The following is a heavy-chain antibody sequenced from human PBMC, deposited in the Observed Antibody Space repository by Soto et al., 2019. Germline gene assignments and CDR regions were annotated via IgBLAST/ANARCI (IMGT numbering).Heavy chain of an antibody. CDR1: KFTFSSFW. V-gene: IGHV3-7*05. D-gene: IGHD2-2*01. J-gene: IGHJ4*02. Sequence: QPGGSLRLSCAASKFTFSSFWMSWVRQAPGKGLEWVANMNEDGSDKNYVDSVKGRFTISRDNAKNSLYLEMNSLRAEDTALYYSAKEPAYIVEVPTAIVYWGQGTLVTVSS. CDR3: AKEPAYIVEVPTAIVY. CDR2: MNEDGSDK.